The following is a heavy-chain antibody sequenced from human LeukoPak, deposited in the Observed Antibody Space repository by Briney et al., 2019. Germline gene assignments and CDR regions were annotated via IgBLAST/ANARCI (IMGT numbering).Heavy chain of an antibody. D-gene: IGHD3-22*01. CDR3: ARATYDSSAVDAFDI. V-gene: IGHV3-11*01. CDR2: TNTAGNTI. CDR1: GFTFRDYF. Sequence: PGGSLRLSCAASGFTFRDYFMSWIRQAPGKGREGVAYTNTAGNTIYYADSMKGRFTISRDNAKNSLYLQMNTLRAEDTAVYYCARATYDSSAVDAFDIWGQGTMVTVST. J-gene: IGHJ3*02.